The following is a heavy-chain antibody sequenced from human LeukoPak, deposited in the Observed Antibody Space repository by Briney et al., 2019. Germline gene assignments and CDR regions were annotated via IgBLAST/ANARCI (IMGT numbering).Heavy chain of an antibody. D-gene: IGHD6-13*01. Sequence: SETLSLTCTVSGGSISSYYWSWIRQPPGKGLEWIGYIYSSGSTNYNPSLRSRVTISVDTSKNHLSLKLSSVTAADTAVYYCARGVQQLVPRFDYWGQGTLVTVSS. CDR3: ARGVQQLVPRFDY. J-gene: IGHJ4*02. V-gene: IGHV4-59*12. CDR1: GGSISSYY. CDR2: IYSSGST.